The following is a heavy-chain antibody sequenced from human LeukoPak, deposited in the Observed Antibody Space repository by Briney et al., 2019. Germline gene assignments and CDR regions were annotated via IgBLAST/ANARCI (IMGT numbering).Heavy chain of an antibody. V-gene: IGHV4-61*02. CDR1: GGSISSSSYY. CDR3: ARERYLGSTSCYTRVHYFDY. J-gene: IGHJ4*02. Sequence: SETLSLTCTVSGGSISSSSYYWSWIRQPAGKGLEWIGRIYTSGSTNYNPSLKSRVTISVDTSKNQFSLKLSSVTAADTAVYYCARERYLGSTSCYTRVHYFDYWGQGTLVTVSS. CDR2: IYTSGST. D-gene: IGHD2-2*02.